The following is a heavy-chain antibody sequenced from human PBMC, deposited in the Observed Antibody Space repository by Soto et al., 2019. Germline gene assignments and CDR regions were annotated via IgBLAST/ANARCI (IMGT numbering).Heavy chain of an antibody. V-gene: IGHV1-69*02. CDR1: GGTFSSYT. Sequence: QVQLVQSGAEVKKPGSSVKVSCKASGGTFSSYTISWVRQAPGQGLEWMGRIIPILGIANYAQKFQGRVTITADKSTSTAYMDLSSLRSEDTAVYYCARELDLLGDYRSQQFDYWGQGTLVTVSS. CDR3: ARELDLLGDYRSQQFDY. D-gene: IGHD4-17*01. J-gene: IGHJ4*02. CDR2: IIPILGIA.